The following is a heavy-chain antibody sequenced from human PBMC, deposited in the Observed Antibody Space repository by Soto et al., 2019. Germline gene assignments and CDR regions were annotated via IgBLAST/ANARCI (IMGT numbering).Heavy chain of an antibody. J-gene: IGHJ4*02. Sequence: EVQLVESGGGLIQPGESLRLSCAASGFTVSSNYMTWVRQAPGKGPEYVSVIYSGGYTYYADSVKGRFTISRDNSKNTLYLQMNSLRTEVTAVYYCARALGYSSSWFGAGFDYWGQGTLVTVSS. CDR2: IYSGGYT. D-gene: IGHD6-13*01. CDR1: GFTVSSNY. CDR3: ARALGYSSSWFGAGFDY. V-gene: IGHV3-53*01.